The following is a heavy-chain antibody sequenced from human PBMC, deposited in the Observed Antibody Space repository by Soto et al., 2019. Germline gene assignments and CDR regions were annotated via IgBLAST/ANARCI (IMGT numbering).Heavy chain of an antibody. V-gene: IGHV4-30-4*01. CDR3: ARDLDGLHDDTSGPFPRPG. Sequence: SETLSLTCTVSGGSISRDDYYWSWIRQAPGRGLEWIGYIHSSGSIYYNPSLKSRATMSIDTAGKQFSLKVSSVTVADTAVYYCARDLDGLHDDTSGPFPRPGWGQDTLVTVSS. CDR1: GGSISRDDYY. CDR2: IHSSGSI. D-gene: IGHD3-22*01. J-gene: IGHJ1*01.